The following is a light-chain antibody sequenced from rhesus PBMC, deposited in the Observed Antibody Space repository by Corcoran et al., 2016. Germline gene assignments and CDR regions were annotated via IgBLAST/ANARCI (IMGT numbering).Light chain of an antibody. CDR1: QGISNW. CDR3: QQHDKSPYS. Sequence: DIQMTQSPSSLSASVGDRVTITCRASQGISNWLAWYQQKPGKAPKLLIYRACNLETGVPSRFRGSGSGTEFTLTISSLQPEEIATYYCQQHDKSPYSFGQGTKVDIK. J-gene: IGKJ2*01. V-gene: IGKV1-69*01. CDR2: RAC.